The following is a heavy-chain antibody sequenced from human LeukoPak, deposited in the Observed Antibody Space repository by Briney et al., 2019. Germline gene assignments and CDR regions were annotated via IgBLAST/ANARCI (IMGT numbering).Heavy chain of an antibody. V-gene: IGHV3-23*01. CDR2: ISGSGGST. D-gene: IGHD2-15*01. CDR3: AKDREGYCSGGSCYESYYFDY. CDR1: GFTFSSYA. Sequence: GSLRLSCAASGFTFSSYAMSWVRQAPGKGLEWVSAISGSGGSTYYADSVKGRFTISRDNSKNTLYLQMNSLRAEDTAVYYCAKDREGYCSGGSCYESYYFDYWGQGTLVTVSS. J-gene: IGHJ4*02.